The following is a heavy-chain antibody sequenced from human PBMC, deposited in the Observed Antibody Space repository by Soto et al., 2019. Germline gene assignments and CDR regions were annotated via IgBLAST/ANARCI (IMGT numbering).Heavy chain of an antibody. Sequence: GGSLRLSCAASGFTFSSYEMNWVRQAPGKGLEWVSRISSSGSSKYYAESVKGRFTISRDNAKNSLYLQMTSLRAEETAVYYCASTYGSGYSPDLYYGMDVWGQGTTVTVSS. CDR3: ASTYGSGYSPDLYYGMDV. V-gene: IGHV3-48*03. CDR1: GFTFSSYE. D-gene: IGHD3-3*01. CDR2: ISSSGSSK. J-gene: IGHJ6*02.